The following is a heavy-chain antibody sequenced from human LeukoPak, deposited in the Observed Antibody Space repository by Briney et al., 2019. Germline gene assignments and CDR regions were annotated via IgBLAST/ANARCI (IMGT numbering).Heavy chain of an antibody. CDR1: GGSFSGYY. CDR3: ARGRKGYCTNGVCYRNTIFDY. CDR2: INHSGST. D-gene: IGHD2-8*01. V-gene: IGHV4-34*01. J-gene: IGHJ4*02. Sequence: PSETLSLTCAVYGGSFSGYYWSWIRQHPGKGLERIGEINHSGSTNYNPSLKSRVTISVDTSKNQFALKLSSVTAADTAVYYCARGRKGYCTNGVCYRNTIFDYWGQGTLVTVSS.